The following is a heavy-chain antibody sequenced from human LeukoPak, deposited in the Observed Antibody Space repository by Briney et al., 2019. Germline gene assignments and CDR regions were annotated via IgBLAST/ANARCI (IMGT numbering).Heavy chain of an antibody. CDR2: INAGNGNT. V-gene: IGHV1-3*01. D-gene: IGHD6-13*01. CDR3: ARGSSSRVRNWFDP. Sequence: ASVKVSCKASGYTFTSYAMHWVRQAPGQRLEWMGWINAGNGNTKYSQKFQGRVTITRDTSASTAYMELSSLRSEDTAVYYCARGSSSRVRNWFDPWGQGTLVTVSS. J-gene: IGHJ5*02. CDR1: GYTFTSYA.